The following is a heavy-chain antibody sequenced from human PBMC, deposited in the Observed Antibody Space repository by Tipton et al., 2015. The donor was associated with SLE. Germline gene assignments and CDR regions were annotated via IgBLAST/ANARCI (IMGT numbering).Heavy chain of an antibody. CDR1: GGSINNHY. Sequence: TLSLTCTVSGGSINNHYWSWIRQAPGKGLEWIGDMFYSGSTNYNPSLKSRVIISLDTSKSQFSLRLRSVTPADTAVYYCARGSEGDYSNLYDLWGQGSLVTVSS. J-gene: IGHJ1*01. D-gene: IGHD4-11*01. CDR2: MFYSGST. V-gene: IGHV4-59*11. CDR3: ARGSEGDYSNLYDL.